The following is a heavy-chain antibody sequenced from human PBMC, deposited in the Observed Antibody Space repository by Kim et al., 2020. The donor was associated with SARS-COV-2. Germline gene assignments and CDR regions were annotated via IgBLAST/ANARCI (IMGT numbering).Heavy chain of an antibody. Sequence: SVKVSCKASGGTFSSYAISWVRQAPGQGLEWMRRIIPILGIANYAQKFQGRVTITADKSTSTAYMELSSLRSEDTAVYYCARAPPYDFWSGYYNYYYYMDVWVKGTTVTVSS. J-gene: IGHJ6*03. CDR1: GGTFSSYA. V-gene: IGHV1-69*04. CDR3: ARAPPYDFWSGYYNYYYYMDV. CDR2: IIPILGIA. D-gene: IGHD3-3*01.